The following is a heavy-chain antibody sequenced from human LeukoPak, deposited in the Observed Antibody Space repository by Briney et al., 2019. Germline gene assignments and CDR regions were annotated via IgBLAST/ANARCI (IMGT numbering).Heavy chain of an antibody. J-gene: IGHJ6*03. Sequence: PGRSLRLSCAASGFTFSSCAMHWVRQAPGKGLEWVAVISYDGSNKYYADSVKGRFTISRDNSKNTLYLQMNSLRAEATAVYYCAREVYYYDSSGYYRYYYYYMDVWGKGTTVTVSS. CDR3: AREVYYYDSSGYYRYYYYYMDV. D-gene: IGHD3-22*01. CDR2: ISYDGSNK. V-gene: IGHV3-30*01. CDR1: GFTFSSCA.